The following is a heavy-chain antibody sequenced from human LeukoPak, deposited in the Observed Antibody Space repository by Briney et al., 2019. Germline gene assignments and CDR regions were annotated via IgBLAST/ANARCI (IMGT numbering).Heavy chain of an antibody. CDR2: ISYDGSNK. CDR3: AKLTVLVVAAPFDY. V-gene: IGHV3-30*07. J-gene: IGHJ4*02. CDR1: GFPFSSYA. D-gene: IGHD2-15*01. Sequence: GSLRLSFAASGFPFSSYAMHWVRQAPGKGLEWVAVISYDGSNKYYADSVKGRFTISRDNSKNTLYLQMNSLRAEDTAVYYCAKLTVLVVAAPFDYWGQGTLVTVSS.